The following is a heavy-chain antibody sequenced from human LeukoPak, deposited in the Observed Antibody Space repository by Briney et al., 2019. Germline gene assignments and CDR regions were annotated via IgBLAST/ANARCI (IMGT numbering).Heavy chain of an antibody. CDR2: LSSRQLHT. CDR1: GFTFSNYW. J-gene: IGHJ5*01. V-gene: IGHV3-23*01. D-gene: IGHD4-17*01. Sequence: GGSLRLSCAASGFTFSNYWMSCVRQAPGKGLGWGSSLSSRQLHTYYSDSVKGRFTFSRDNSKSTLYLQMNGLRADDTAIYYCTKDPNGDYVGAFDSWGQGILVTVSS. CDR3: TKDPNGDYVGAFDS.